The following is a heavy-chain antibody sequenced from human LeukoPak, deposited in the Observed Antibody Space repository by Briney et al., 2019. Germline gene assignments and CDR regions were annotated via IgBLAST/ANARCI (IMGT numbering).Heavy chain of an antibody. CDR2: ISYDGSNK. Sequence: PGGSLRLSCAASGFTFNSYAMSWVRQAPGKGLEWVAVISYDGSNKYYADSVKGRFTISRDNSKNTLYLQMNSLRAEDTAVYYCARTHDYGPYYYYYYMDVWGKGTTVTVSS. J-gene: IGHJ6*03. V-gene: IGHV3-30*04. CDR1: GFTFNSYA. D-gene: IGHD4-17*01. CDR3: ARTHDYGPYYYYYYMDV.